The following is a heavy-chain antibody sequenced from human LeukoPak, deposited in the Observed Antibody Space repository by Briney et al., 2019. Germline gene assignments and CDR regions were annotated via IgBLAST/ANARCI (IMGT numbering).Heavy chain of an antibody. CDR2: INHSGST. D-gene: IGHD3-16*02. Sequence: SETLSLTCAVYGGSFSGYYWSWIRQPPGKGLEWIGEINHSGSTNYNPSLKSRVTMSVDTSKNQFSLKLSSVTAADTAVYYCARGKGYYDYVWGSYRPLYYFDYWGQGTLVTVSS. J-gene: IGHJ4*02. V-gene: IGHV4-34*01. CDR1: GGSFSGYY. CDR3: ARGKGYYDYVWGSYRPLYYFDY.